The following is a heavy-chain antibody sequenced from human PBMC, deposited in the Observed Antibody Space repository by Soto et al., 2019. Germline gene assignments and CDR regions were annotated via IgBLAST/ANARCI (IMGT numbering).Heavy chain of an antibody. J-gene: IGHJ4*01. Sequence: PSESLSLTCAVYGGSFSGYYWNWIRQTPGKGLEWIGEINHSGTTNYNPSLKSRATTSIDTSKNQFSLKLTSVTAADTGVYYCTTDSRTTLPEIRFDYWGHGTQVTVSS. CDR3: TTDSRTTLPEIRFDY. D-gene: IGHD1-26*01. CDR1: GGSFSGYY. V-gene: IGHV4-34*03. CDR2: INHSGTT.